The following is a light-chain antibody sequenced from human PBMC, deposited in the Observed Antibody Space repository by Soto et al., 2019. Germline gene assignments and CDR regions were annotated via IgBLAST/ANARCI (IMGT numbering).Light chain of an antibody. CDR1: QSIGSN. CDR3: HQYEEWLTA. Sequence: EIVMTQSPATLSVFPGERATLSCRASQSIGSNLAWYQQKPGQAPRLLVYGAFNRATGIPDRFSGSGSGTEFTLTISSLQSEDSAVYDCHQYEEWLTAFGQGTKLEIK. V-gene: IGKV3-15*01. CDR2: GAF. J-gene: IGKJ2*01.